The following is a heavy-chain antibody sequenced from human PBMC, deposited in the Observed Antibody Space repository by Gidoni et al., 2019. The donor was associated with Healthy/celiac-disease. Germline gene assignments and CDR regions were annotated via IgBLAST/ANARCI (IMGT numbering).Heavy chain of an antibody. CDR2: INQDGIEK. J-gene: IGHJ3*02. CDR3: ARERGEPTYYYGSGSQGGAFDI. CDR1: GFTFSSYW. D-gene: IGHD3-10*01. V-gene: IGHV3-7*05. Sequence: EVQLVESGGGLVQPGGSLRLSCAASGFTFSSYWMSWVSQAPGKGLEWVANINQDGIEKYYVDFVKGRFTISRDNAKNSLYLQMNSLRAEDTAVYYCARERGEPTYYYGSGSQGGAFDIWGQGTMVTVSS.